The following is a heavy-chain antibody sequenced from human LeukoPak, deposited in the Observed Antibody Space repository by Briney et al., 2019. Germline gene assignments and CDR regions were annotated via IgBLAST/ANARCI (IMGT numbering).Heavy chain of an antibody. CDR1: GASISSHF. V-gene: IGHV4-59*11. D-gene: IGHD3-22*01. CDR2: ISYSGNT. Sequence: SETLSLTCTVSGASISSHFWSWIRQPPGKGLEWIGYISYSGNTRYNPSLESRVTISVDTSKNQFSLKLSSVTAADTAVYYCAREVYYDSSLFFDYWGQGTLVTVSS. J-gene: IGHJ4*02. CDR3: AREVYYDSSLFFDY.